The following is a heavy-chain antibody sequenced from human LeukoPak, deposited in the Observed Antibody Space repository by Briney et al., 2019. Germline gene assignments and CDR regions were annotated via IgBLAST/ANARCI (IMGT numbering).Heavy chain of an antibody. J-gene: IGHJ4*02. D-gene: IGHD4-17*01. CDR2: ISAYNGNT. CDR3: ARVAPTPYGDCFDY. V-gene: IGHV1-18*01. CDR1: GYTFTSYG. Sequence: GASVKVSCKASGYTFTSYGISWVRQAPGQGLEWMGWISAYNGNTNYAQKLQGRVTMTTDTSTSTAYMELRSLRSDDTVVYYCARVAPTPYGDCFDYWGQGTLVTVSS.